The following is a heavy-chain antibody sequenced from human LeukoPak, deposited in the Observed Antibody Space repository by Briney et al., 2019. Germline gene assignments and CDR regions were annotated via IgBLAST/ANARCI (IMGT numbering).Heavy chain of an antibody. Sequence: SETLSLTCAVYCGSFSGYYWSWIRQPPGRGLEWIGEINHSGSTNYDPSLKSRVTISVDTSKNQFSLKLSSVTAADTAVYYCARGEAFWSGYYIRRYYYYMDVWGKGTTVTVSS. CDR1: CGSFSGYY. CDR3: ARGEAFWSGYYIRRYYYYMDV. D-gene: IGHD3-3*01. CDR2: INHSGST. J-gene: IGHJ6*03. V-gene: IGHV4-34*01.